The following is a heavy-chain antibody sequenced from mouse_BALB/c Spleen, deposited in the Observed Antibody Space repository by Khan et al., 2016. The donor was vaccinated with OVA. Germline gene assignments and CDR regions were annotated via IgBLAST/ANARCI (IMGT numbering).Heavy chain of an antibody. Sequence: VQLQQSGAELVRPGVSVKISCKGSGYTFTDFTMHWVKQSHAKSLEWIGVINTYYGDVTYNQKFKGKATMTVDKSSSTVYMELARLTSEDSAIYYCTGGGGSRFAYWGQGTLVTVSA. CDR2: INTYYGDV. CDR1: GYTFTDFT. CDR3: TGGGGSRFAY. J-gene: IGHJ3*01. V-gene: IGHV1S137*01.